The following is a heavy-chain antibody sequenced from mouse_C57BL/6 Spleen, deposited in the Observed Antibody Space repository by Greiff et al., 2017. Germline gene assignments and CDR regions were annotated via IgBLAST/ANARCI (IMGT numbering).Heavy chain of an antibody. CDR1: GFTFSDYG. CDR2: ISSGSSTI. CDR3: ARVGWGGAMDY. V-gene: IGHV5-17*01. J-gene: IGHJ4*01. Sequence: DVMLVESGGGLVKPGGSPKLSCAASGFTFSDYGMHWVRQAPEKGLEWVAYISSGSSTIYYADTVKGRFTISRDNAKNTLFLQMTSLRSEDTAMYYCARVGWGGAMDYWGQGTSGTVSS. D-gene: IGHD2-3*01.